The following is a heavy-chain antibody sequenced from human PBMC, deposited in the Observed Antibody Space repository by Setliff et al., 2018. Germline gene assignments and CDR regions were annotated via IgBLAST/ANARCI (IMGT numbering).Heavy chain of an antibody. CDR1: GYTFTNYG. Sequence: ASVKVSCKTSGYTFTNYGINWVRQAPGQGLEWMGWNSAYAQKFQGRVTMTTDTPTSTAYMELRSLRTDDTAVYYCIRDTHMSGAYYFDYWGQGTLVTVSS. V-gene: IGHV1-18*01. CDR3: IRDTHMSGAYYFDY. J-gene: IGHJ4*02. D-gene: IGHD1-26*01. CDR2: NSA.